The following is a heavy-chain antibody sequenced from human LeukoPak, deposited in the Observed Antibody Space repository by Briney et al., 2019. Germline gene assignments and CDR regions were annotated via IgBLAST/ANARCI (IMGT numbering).Heavy chain of an antibody. J-gene: IGHJ5*02. CDR1: GGSINSNNYY. Sequence: SETLSLTCTVSGGSINSNNYYWGWIRQPPGKGLEWIGSIYSSGSAYYNPSLKSRVTISVDTSKNQFSLRLNSVTAADTAVYNCARSRAFNSGAFDPWGQGSLVTVSS. D-gene: IGHD1-26*01. V-gene: IGHV4-39*07. CDR3: ARSRAFNSGAFDP. CDR2: IYSSGSA.